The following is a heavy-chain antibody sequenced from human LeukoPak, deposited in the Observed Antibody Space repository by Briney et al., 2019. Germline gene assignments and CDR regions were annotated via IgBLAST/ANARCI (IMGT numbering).Heavy chain of an antibody. CDR2: INTNTGNP. V-gene: IGHV7-4-1*02. J-gene: IGHJ4*02. CDR3: ARDTYCTGGRCYSRVGY. Sequence: ASVKVSCKASGYTFTSYAMNWVRQAPGQGLEWMGWINTNTGNPTYAQGFTGRFVFSLDTSVSTAYLQINSLKPEDTAVYFCARDTYCTGGRCYSRVGYWGQGTVVTVSS. CDR1: GYTFTSYA. D-gene: IGHD2-15*01.